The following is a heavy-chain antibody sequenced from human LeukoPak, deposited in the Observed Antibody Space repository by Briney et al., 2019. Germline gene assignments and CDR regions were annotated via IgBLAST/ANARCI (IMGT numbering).Heavy chain of an antibody. CDR2: IYYSGST. J-gene: IGHJ4*02. CDR3: ALSGSYPGYFDY. D-gene: IGHD1-26*01. V-gene: IGHV4-59*01. Sequence: SETLSLTCTVSGGSISSYYWSWIRQPPGKGLEWIGHIYYSGSTNYNPSLKSRVTISVDTSKNQFSLKLSSVTAADTAVYYCALSGSYPGYFDYWGQGTLVTVSS. CDR1: GGSISSYY.